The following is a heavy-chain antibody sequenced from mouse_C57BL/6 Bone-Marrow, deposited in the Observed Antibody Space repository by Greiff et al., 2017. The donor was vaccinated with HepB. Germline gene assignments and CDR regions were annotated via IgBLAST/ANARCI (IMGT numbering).Heavy chain of an antibody. V-gene: IGHV1-15*01. CDR1: GYTFTDYE. J-gene: IGHJ1*03. Sequence: QVQLQESGAELVRPGASVTLSCKASGYTFTDYEMHWVKQTPVHGLEWIGAIDPETGGTAYNQKFKGKAILTADKSSSTAYMELRSLTSEDSAVYYCTRGGLRPYFDVWGTGTTVTVSS. CDR2: IDPETGGT. CDR3: TRGGLRPYFDV. D-gene: IGHD2-4*01.